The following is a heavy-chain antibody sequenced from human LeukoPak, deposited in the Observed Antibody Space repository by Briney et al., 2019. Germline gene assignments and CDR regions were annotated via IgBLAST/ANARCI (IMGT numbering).Heavy chain of an antibody. CDR3: ARLQYCSGTSCYWFDP. CDR1: GGSISSGLYS. J-gene: IGHJ5*02. V-gene: IGHV4-30-2*01. CDR2: IYHTGST. D-gene: IGHD2-2*01. Sequence: TASETLSLTCDVSGGSISSGLYSWSWIRQPLGKGLEWIGYIYHTGSTYYNPSLKSRVTISVDTSKNQFSLRPSSVTAADTAVYYCARLQYCSGTSCYWFDPWGQGTLVTVSS.